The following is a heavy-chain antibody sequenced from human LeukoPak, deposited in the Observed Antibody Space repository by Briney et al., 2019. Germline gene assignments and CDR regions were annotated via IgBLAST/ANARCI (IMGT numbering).Heavy chain of an antibody. D-gene: IGHD3-3*01. CDR3: ARGVNDFWSGSYYMDV. J-gene: IGHJ6*03. CDR1: GYTFTSYD. CDR2: MNPNSGNT. Sequence: GASVKVSCKASGYTFTSYDINWVRQATGQGLEWMGWMNPNSGNTGYVQKFQGRVTMTRNTSISTAYMELSSLRSEDTAVYYCARGVNDFWSGSYYMDVWGKGTTVTVYS. V-gene: IGHV1-8*01.